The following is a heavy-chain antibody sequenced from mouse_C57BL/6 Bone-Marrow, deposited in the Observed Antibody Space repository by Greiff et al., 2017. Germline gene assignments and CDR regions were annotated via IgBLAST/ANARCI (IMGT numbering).Heavy chain of an antibody. CDR1: GFTFSDYY. CDR3: ARRGRLPGWFAY. V-gene: IGHV5-12*01. Sequence: EVQGVESGGGLVQPGGSLKLSCAASGFTFSDYYMYWVRQTPEKRLEWVAYISNGGGSTYYPDTVKGRFTISRDNAKNTLYLQMSRLKSEDTAMYYCARRGRLPGWFAYWGQGTLVTVSA. D-gene: IGHD5-5*01. J-gene: IGHJ3*01. CDR2: ISNGGGST.